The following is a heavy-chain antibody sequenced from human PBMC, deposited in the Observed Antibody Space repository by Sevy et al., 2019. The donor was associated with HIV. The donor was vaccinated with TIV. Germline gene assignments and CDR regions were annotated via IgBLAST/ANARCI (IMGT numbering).Heavy chain of an antibody. D-gene: IGHD6-19*01. CDR3: ARSTQVAGRNNGFDP. V-gene: IGHV1-18*01. Sequence: ASVKVSCKASGYTFTTYGITWVRQAPGQGLEWMGWISTYNTMRNSAQKLQDRVTMTTDTSTSTAYMELRSLTSDDTAVDYCARSTQVAGRNNGFDPWGQGTLVTVSS. CDR2: ISTYNTMR. J-gene: IGHJ5*02. CDR1: GYTFTTYG.